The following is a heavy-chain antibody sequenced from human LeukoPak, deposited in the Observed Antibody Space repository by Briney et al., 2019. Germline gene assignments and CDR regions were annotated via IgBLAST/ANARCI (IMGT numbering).Heavy chain of an antibody. V-gene: IGHV4-39*01. CDR1: GGSLSSSSYY. CDR3: ARAGPNFDWLPHPFDY. D-gene: IGHD3-9*01. CDR2: IYYRGST. Sequence: ETLSLTRTLSGGSLSSSSYYWGWVSQPPGKGLGWVGCIYYRGSTYYNPALKSRVTISVDTSKNQFSLKLSSVTAADTAVYYCARAGPNFDWLPHPFDYWGQGTLVTVSS. J-gene: IGHJ4*02.